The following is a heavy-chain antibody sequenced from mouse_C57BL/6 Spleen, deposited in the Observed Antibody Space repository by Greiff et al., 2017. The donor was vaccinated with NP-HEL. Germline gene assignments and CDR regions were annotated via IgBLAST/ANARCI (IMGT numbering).Heavy chain of an antibody. D-gene: IGHD1-1*01. CDR1: GYTFTSYW. V-gene: IGHV1-55*01. CDR2: IYPGSGST. CDR3: ARGGYCGSKAWFAY. Sequence: QVQLQQPGAELVKPGASVKMSCKASGYTFTSYWITWVKQRPGQGLEWIGDIYPGSGSTNYNEKFKSKATLTVDTSSSTAYMQLSSLTSEDSAVYYGARGGYCGSKAWFAYWGQGTLVTVSA. J-gene: IGHJ3*01.